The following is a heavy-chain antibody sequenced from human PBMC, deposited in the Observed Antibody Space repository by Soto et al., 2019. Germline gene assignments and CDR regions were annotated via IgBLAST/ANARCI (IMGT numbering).Heavy chain of an antibody. Sequence: PGESLKISCRGSGYTLTSYWIGWVRQMPGEGLEWMGVIYPSDSDIRYSPSFQGKVTISADKSITTAYLQWSSLKAADTAMYYCVRSGTSSGRFSDYWGQGTLVTVSS. CDR2: IYPSDSDI. J-gene: IGHJ4*02. CDR1: GYTLTSYW. D-gene: IGHD2-15*01. CDR3: VRSGTSSGRFSDY. V-gene: IGHV5-51*01.